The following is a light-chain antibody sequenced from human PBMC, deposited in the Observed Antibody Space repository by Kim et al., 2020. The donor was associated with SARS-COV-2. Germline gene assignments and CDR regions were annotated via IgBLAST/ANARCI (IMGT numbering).Light chain of an antibody. CDR2: DVS. CDR1: QDISNF. V-gene: IGKV1-33*01. Sequence: SASIGDRRAITCQASQDISNFLNWYQQKPGKAPHLLIYDVSNLEQGVPSRVSGSGSGTDFTLTISSLQTEDIATYYCQQYDSAVTFGGGTKVDIK. J-gene: IGKJ4*01. CDR3: QQYDSAVT.